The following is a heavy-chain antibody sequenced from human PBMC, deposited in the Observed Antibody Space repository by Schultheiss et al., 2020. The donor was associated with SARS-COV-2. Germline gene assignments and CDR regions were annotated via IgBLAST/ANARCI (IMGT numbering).Heavy chain of an antibody. CDR3: AALMGGTFFDS. Sequence: SETLSLTCTVSGGSISSNSYYWGWIRQPPGKGLEWIGYIYYSGSTNYNPSLKSRVTISVDKSKNQFSLKLSSVTAADTAIYYCAALMGGTFFDSWGQGTLVTVSS. J-gene: IGHJ4*02. D-gene: IGHD1-26*01. V-gene: IGHV4-61*05. CDR2: IYYSGST. CDR1: GGSISSNSYY.